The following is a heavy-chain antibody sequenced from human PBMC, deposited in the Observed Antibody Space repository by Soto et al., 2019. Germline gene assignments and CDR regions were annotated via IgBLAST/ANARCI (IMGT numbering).Heavy chain of an antibody. Sequence: GESLKISCTGFGYTFTTFWISWVRQMPGRGLEWMGRIDTRDSYTNYSPSFKGHVTISGDKSISTVYLQWASLKASDTSMYYCARLYCSSSTCDSWFDPWGQGTLVTVSS. V-gene: IGHV5-10-1*01. J-gene: IGHJ5*02. CDR3: ARLYCSSSTCDSWFDP. CDR2: IDTRDSYT. CDR1: GYTFTTFW. D-gene: IGHD2-2*01.